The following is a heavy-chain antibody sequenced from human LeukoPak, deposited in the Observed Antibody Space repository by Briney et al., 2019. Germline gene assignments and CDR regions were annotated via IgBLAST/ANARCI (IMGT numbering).Heavy chain of an antibody. V-gene: IGHV1-3*01. CDR1: GYTFTSYA. D-gene: IGHD3-22*01. CDR3: ARDGAYYDSSGPTHLDY. Sequence: ASVKVSCKASGYTFTSYAMHWVRQAPGQRLEWMGWINAGNGNTKYSQKFQGRVTITRDTSASTAYMELSSLRSEDTAVYYCARDGAYYDSSGPTHLDYWGQGTLVTVSS. CDR2: INAGNGNT. J-gene: IGHJ4*02.